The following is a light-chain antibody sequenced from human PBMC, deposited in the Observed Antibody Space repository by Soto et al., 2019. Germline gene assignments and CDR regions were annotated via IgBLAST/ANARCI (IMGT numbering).Light chain of an antibody. J-gene: IGLJ2*01. V-gene: IGLV1-44*01. CDR1: SSNVGSNN. CDR2: CNN. CDR3: AAWDDSLSEMV. Sequence: QSVLTQPPSASGTPGQRVTISCSGSSSNVGSNNVNWYQQFPGTAPKLLIYCNNQRPSGVPDRFSGSKSGTSASLAISGLRPEDEADYYCAAWDDSLSEMVFGGGTKLTVL.